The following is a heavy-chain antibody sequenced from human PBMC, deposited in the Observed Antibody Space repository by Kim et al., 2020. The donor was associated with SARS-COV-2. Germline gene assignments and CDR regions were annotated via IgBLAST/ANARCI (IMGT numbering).Heavy chain of an antibody. V-gene: IGHV4-59*08. CDR2: IYYSGST. D-gene: IGHD3-9*01. J-gene: IGHJ6*03. CDR1: GGSISSYY. Sequence: SETLSLTCTVSGGSISSYYCSWIRQPPGQGLEWIGYIYYSGSTNYNPSLKSRVTISVDTSKNQFSLKPSSETAADTAVYYCARQIVLRYFYWNYYYYMDV. CDR3: ARQIVLRYFYWNYYYYMDV.